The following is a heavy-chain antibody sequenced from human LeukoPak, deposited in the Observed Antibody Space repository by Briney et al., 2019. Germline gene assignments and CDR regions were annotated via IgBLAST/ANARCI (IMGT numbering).Heavy chain of an antibody. Sequence: SETLSLTCAVYGGSFSGYYWSWIRQPPGKGLEWIGEINHSGSTNYNPSLKSRVTISVDTSKNQFSLKLSSVTAADTAVYYCARVIVATSLATYYYYKDVWGKGTTVTVSS. CDR1: GGSFSGYY. V-gene: IGHV4-34*01. CDR3: ARVIVATSLATYYYYKDV. J-gene: IGHJ6*03. CDR2: INHSGST. D-gene: IGHD5-12*01.